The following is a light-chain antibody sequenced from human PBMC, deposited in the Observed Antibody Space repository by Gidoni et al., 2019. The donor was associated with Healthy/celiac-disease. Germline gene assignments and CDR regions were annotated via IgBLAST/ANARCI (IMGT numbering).Light chain of an antibody. CDR3: QQSYSTPYT. CDR2: AAS. CDR1: QSISSY. V-gene: IGKV1-39*01. J-gene: IGKJ2*01. Sequence: DLQMTQSPSSLSASVGDRVTITCRASQSISSYLHWYQQKPGKAPKLLIYAASSFQSGVTSRCSGSGSGTDFTLTISRLQPEDFATYYCQQSYSTPYTFGQGTKLEIK.